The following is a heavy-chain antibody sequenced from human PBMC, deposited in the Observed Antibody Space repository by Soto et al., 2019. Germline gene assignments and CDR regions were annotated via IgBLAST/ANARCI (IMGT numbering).Heavy chain of an antibody. CDR1: GFNFSDYS. D-gene: IGHD6-6*01. J-gene: IGHJ4*02. V-gene: IGHV3-11*01. CDR2: IDSRGRTL. CDR3: ARQAARNYIDS. Sequence: GGSLRLSCVASGFNFSDYSMSWIRQAPGKGLEWLAFIDSRGRTLSYADSVRGRFTISRDNAENSVYLQMDSLRADDTAVYYCARQAARNYIDSWGQGNSVTVSS.